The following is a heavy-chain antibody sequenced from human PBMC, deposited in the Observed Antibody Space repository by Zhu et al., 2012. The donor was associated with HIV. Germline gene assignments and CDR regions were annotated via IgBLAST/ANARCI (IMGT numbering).Heavy chain of an antibody. Sequence: QVQLQESGPGLVKSSETLSLICTVSGGSISGHYWSWIRQPPGKRLEWIGYIYYNGNTNYNPSLKSRVTISVDTSKNQFSLNLNSVTAADTAVYYCTKLHTWGXEEFDPWGPEPWSPSPQ. D-gene: IGHD3-16*01. CDR2: IYYNGNT. CDR1: GGSISGHY. CDR3: TKLHTWGXEEFDP. J-gene: IGHJ5*02. V-gene: IGHV4-59*11.